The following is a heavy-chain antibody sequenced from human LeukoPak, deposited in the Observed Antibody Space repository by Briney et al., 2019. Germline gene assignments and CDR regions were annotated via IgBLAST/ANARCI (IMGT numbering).Heavy chain of an antibody. Sequence: SETLSLTCTVSGGSISSGGFYWSWIRQHPVKGLEWIGYIYYSGSTYYNPSLKSRVTISVDTSKNQFFLKLTSVTAADTAIYYCASDEYGDNLGAFDIWGQGTMVTVSS. CDR1: GGSISSGGFY. V-gene: IGHV4-31*03. CDR2: IYYSGST. CDR3: ASDEYGDNLGAFDI. D-gene: IGHD4-23*01. J-gene: IGHJ3*02.